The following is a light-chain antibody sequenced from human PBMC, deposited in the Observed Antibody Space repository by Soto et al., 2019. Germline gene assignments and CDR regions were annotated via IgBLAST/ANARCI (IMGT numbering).Light chain of an antibody. V-gene: IGKV3-15*01. J-gene: IGKJ1*01. CDR3: QHYNSYSEA. CDR1: QYIGSA. CDR2: DAS. Sequence: EIGLKQSPATLSVSPGDRATLSCRASQYIGSAVAWYHQRSGQAPRLLIFDASVRVPTTPARFSGSVSGTEFTLTISSLQPDDFATYYCQHYNSYSEAFGQGAKVDIK.